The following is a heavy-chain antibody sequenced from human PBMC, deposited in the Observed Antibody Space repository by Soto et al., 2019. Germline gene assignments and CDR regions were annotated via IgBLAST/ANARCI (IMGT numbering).Heavy chain of an antibody. V-gene: IGHV1-18*01. D-gene: IGHD2-8*01. CDR1: GYTFTRYG. Sequence: SVKVSCKASGYTFTRYGISWVRQAPGQGLEWMGWISGYNGDTNYAQKFQGRVSMTLDTSTGTAYMELRSLTSDDTAIYYCAKNGQPPYYYYGLDVWGQGTKVTVSS. CDR3: AKNGQPPYYYYGLDV. J-gene: IGHJ6*02. CDR2: ISGYNGDT.